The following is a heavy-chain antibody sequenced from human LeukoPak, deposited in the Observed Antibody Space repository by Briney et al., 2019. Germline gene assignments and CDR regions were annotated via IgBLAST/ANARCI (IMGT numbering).Heavy chain of an antibody. D-gene: IGHD3-3*01. CDR3: ARGPRITIFGVVIIHA. V-gene: IGHV1-2*02. Sequence: ASVKVYCKASGYTFTGYYMHWVRQAPGQGLEWMGWINPNSGGTNYAQKFQGRVTMTRDTSISTAYMELSRLRSDDTAVYYCARGPRITIFGVVIIHAWGQGTLVTVSS. CDR2: INPNSGGT. J-gene: IGHJ5*02. CDR1: GYTFTGYY.